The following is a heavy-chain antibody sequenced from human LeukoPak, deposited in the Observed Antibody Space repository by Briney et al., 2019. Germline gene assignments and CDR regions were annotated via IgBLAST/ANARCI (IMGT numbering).Heavy chain of an antibody. J-gene: IGHJ4*02. Sequence: GGSLRLSCAASGFSFSSYGMHWVRQAPGKGLEWVAFIRYDGSNKYYADSVKGRFTISRDNSKNTLYLQMNSLRAEDTAVYYCAKDLGVFSSGSDYWGQGTLVTVSS. CDR2: IRYDGSNK. CDR3: AKDLGVFSSGSDY. CDR1: GFSFSSYG. V-gene: IGHV3-30*02. D-gene: IGHD3-22*01.